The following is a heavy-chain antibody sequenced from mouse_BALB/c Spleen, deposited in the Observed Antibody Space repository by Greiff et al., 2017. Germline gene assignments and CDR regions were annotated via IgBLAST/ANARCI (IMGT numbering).Heavy chain of an antibody. V-gene: IGHV5-6-3*01. J-gene: IGHJ4*01. CDR2: INSNGGST. D-gene: IGHD1-1*01. CDR1: GFTFSSYG. CDR3: ARDYGSSYAMDY. Sequence: EVKLMESGGGLVQPGGSLKLSCAASGFTFSSYGMSWVRQTPDKRLELVATINSNGGSTYYPDSVKGRFTISRDNAKNTLYLQMSSLKSEDTAMYYCARDYGSSYAMDYWGQGTSVTVSS.